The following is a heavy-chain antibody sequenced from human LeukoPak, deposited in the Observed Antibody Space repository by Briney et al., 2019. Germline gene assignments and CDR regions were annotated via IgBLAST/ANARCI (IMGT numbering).Heavy chain of an antibody. V-gene: IGHV3-30*18. J-gene: IGHJ4*02. CDR2: ISYDGSNK. CDR3: AKDYILSGLGYCSSTSCYPDY. D-gene: IGHD2-2*01. CDR1: GFTFSSYG. Sequence: GGSLRLSCAASGFTFSSYGMHWVRQAPGKGLEWVAVISYDGSNKYYADSVKGRFTISRDNSKSTLYLQMNSLRAEDTAVYYCAKDYILSGLGYCSSTSCYPDYWGQGTLVTVSS.